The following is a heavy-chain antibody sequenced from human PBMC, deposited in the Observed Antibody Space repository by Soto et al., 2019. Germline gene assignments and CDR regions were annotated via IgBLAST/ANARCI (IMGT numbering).Heavy chain of an antibody. Sequence: EVQLLDSGGGLVQPGGSLRLSCTTSGFIFSNYAMNWVRQAPGKGLERVSVISDNGGSTYYADSVKGRFTITRDYSTTTLSQHMNSLSHEDTAVYYRGRARNSCGPTTCFHHFDSGGQGSLVTVSP. CDR3: GRARNSCGPTTCFHHFDS. D-gene: IGHD1-26*01. V-gene: IGHV3-23*01. CDR1: GFIFSNYA. J-gene: IGHJ4*02. CDR2: ISDNGGST.